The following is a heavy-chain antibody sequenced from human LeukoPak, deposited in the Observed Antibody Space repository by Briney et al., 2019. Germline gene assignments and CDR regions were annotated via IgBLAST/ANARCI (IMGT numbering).Heavy chain of an antibody. CDR1: GLTFSSYG. J-gene: IGHJ4*02. CDR2: IRYDGSNK. V-gene: IGHV3-30*02. D-gene: IGHD2-2*01. CDR3: AKIIVVVPAATDFFDY. Sequence: PGGSLRLSCAASGLTFSSYGMHWVRQAPGKGLEWVAFIRYDGSNKYYADSVKGRFTISRDDSKNTLYLQMNSLRAEDTAVYYCAKIIVVVPAATDFFDYWGQGTLVTVSS.